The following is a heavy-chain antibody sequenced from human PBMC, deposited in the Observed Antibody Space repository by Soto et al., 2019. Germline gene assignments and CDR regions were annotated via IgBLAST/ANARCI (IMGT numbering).Heavy chain of an antibody. CDR3: ARGGSLHWYFDL. Sequence: ASVKVSCKASGYTFANYARQWVRQAPGQRLEWMGWINAGNGNTKYSQKFQGRVTITRDTSASTAYMELSSLRSEDTAVYYCARGGSLHWYFDLWGRGTLVTVSS. CDR1: GYTFANYA. J-gene: IGHJ2*01. CDR2: INAGNGNT. V-gene: IGHV1-3*01. D-gene: IGHD1-26*01.